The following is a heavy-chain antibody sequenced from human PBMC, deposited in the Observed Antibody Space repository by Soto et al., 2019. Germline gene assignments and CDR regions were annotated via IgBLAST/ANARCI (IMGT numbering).Heavy chain of an antibody. CDR2: IWYDGSNK. J-gene: IGHJ4*02. D-gene: IGHD1-26*01. CDR1: GSTFSSYG. Sequence: QVQLVESGGGVVQPGRSLRLSCAASGSTFSSYGMHWVRQAPGKGLEWVAVIWYDGSNKYYADSVKGRFTISRDNSKNTLYLQMNSLRAEDTAVYYCARDHEDVADWEPNFDYWGQGTLVTVSS. CDR3: ARDHEDVADWEPNFDY. V-gene: IGHV3-33*01.